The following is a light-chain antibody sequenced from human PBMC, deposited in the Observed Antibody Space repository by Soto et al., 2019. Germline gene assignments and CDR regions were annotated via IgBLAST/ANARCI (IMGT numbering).Light chain of an antibody. V-gene: IGLV1-51*01. CDR2: ENN. CDR1: SSNIGNNY. CDR3: GTWDSSLSAV. J-gene: IGLJ2*01. Sequence: QSVLTQPPSVSAAPGQTVTISCSGSSSNIGNNYVSWYQQFPGTAPKLLIYENNKRPSGIPDRFSGSKSGTSATLGITGLQTGDEADYYCGTWDSSLSAVSGGGTKLTVL.